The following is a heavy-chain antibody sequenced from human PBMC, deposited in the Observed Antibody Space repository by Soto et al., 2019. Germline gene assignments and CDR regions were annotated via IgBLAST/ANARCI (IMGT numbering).Heavy chain of an antibody. CDR3: ANFNWYFDL. J-gene: IGHJ2*01. V-gene: IGHV4-59*01. CDR2: MYFGGSF. CDR1: GDSISSGY. Sequence: SDTLCLTWSVSGDSISSGYWTWIRQPPGRGLEWIGFMYFGGSFNYNPSLESRVIFSVDTSKNQFSLQLSSVTAADTAVYYCANFNWYFDLWGRGTLV.